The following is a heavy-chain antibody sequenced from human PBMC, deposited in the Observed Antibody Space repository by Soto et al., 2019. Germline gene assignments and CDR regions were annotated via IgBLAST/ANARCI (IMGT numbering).Heavy chain of an antibody. CDR3: XXXXXXXXXXXDY. Sequence: QVQLVHSGAEVKKPGASVKVSCKASGYTXXXXXXXXXXXXXXXXXEWMGWISAYDGNTKYAQKFQGRVTMTTDTXXXXXXXXXXXXXXXXXXXXXXXXXXXXXXXXXDYWGQGTLVTVSS. J-gene: IGHJ4*02. CDR1: GYTXXXXX. CDR2: ISAYDGNT. V-gene: IGHV1-18*01.